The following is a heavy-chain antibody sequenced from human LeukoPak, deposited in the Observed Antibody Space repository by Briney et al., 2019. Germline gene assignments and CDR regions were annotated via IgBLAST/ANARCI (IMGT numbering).Heavy chain of an antibody. D-gene: IGHD6-19*01. V-gene: IGHV3-21*01. CDR2: ISSSSSSYI. Sequence: PGGSLRLSCAASGFTSSSYSMNWVRQAPGKGLEWVSSISSSSSSYIYYADSVKGRFTISRDNAKNSLYLQMNSLRAEDTAVYYCARDSRIAVALVDYWGQGTLVTVSS. CDR1: GFTSSSYS. J-gene: IGHJ4*02. CDR3: ARDSRIAVALVDY.